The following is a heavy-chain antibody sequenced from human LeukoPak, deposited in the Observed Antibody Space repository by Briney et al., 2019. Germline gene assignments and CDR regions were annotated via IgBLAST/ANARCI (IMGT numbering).Heavy chain of an antibody. D-gene: IGHD6-13*01. CDR1: GGSIISYY. J-gene: IGHJ6*02. CDR2: IYYSGST. CDR3: ARGAAGAVPTYYYYYGMDV. V-gene: IGHV4-59*01. Sequence: SETLSLTCTVSGGSIISYYWSWIRQPPGKGLEWIGYIYYSGSTNYNPSLKSRVTISVDTSKNQFSLKLSSVTAADTAVYYCARGAAGAVPTYYYYYGMDVWGQGTTVTVSS.